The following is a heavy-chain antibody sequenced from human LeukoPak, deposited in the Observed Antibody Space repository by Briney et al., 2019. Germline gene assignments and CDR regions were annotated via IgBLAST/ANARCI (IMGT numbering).Heavy chain of an antibody. Sequence: ASVRVSCRVSGYTFTGYYMHWVRQAPGQGLEGMGSIILNTRGTHYAQTFQGRVTMPTDTSISTAYIGLSRLRSDDTALYYCPRHRGTSDTFDIWGQGTMVTVSS. CDR3: PRHRGTSDTFDI. D-gene: IGHD1-1*01. J-gene: IGHJ3*02. CDR1: GYTFTGYY. V-gene: IGHV1-2*02. CDR2: IILNTRGT.